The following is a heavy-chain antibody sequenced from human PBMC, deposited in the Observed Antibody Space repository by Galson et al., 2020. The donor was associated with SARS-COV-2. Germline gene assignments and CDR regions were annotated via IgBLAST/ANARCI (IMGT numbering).Heavy chain of an antibody. D-gene: IGHD1-1*01. Sequence: ASETLSLTCTVSGGSISSGGYYWSWIRQHPGKGLEWIGYIYYSGSTYYNPSLKSRVTISVDTSKNQFSLKLSSVTAADTAVYYCARGLRRYKMWALATSKYNWFDPWGQGTLVTVSS. V-gene: IGHV4-31*03. J-gene: IGHJ5*02. CDR2: IYYSGST. CDR3: ARGLRRYKMWALATSKYNWFDP. CDR1: GGSISSGGYY.